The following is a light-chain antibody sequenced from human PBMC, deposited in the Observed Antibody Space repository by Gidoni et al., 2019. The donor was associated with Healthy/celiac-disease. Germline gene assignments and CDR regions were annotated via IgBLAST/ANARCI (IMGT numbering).Light chain of an antibody. J-gene: IGKJ3*01. CDR3: QQYDNLPPV. Sequence: DIPMTPSPSSMSASVGARVTITCQASQDISNYLNWYQQKPGKAPKLLIYDASNLETGFPARFSGSGSGTDFTFTISSLQPEDIATYYCQQYDNLPPVFGPETKVDIK. CDR1: QDISNY. V-gene: IGKV1-33*01. CDR2: DAS.